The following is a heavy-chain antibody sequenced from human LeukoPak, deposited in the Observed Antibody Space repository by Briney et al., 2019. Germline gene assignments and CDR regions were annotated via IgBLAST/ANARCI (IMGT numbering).Heavy chain of an antibody. D-gene: IGHD1-26*01. CDR3: ARVEFRYGGPDFDY. J-gene: IGHJ4*02. Sequence: ASVKVSCKASGGTFSSYAISWVRQAPGQGLEWMGWMNPNSGNTGYAQKFQGRVTMTRNTSISTAYMELSSLRSEDTAVYYCARVEFRYGGPDFDYWGQGTLVTVSS. CDR1: GGTFSSYA. V-gene: IGHV1-8*02. CDR2: MNPNSGNT.